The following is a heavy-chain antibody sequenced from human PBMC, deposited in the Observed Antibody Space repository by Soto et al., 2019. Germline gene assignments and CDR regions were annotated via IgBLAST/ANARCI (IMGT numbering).Heavy chain of an antibody. CDR2: INAKTGAS. V-gene: IGHV1-2*02. CDR1: GYIFSGNY. CDR3: ARAREDSSGWFDH. J-gene: IGHJ5*02. Sequence: QVQLVQSGAEVRKPGASVKVSCQASGYIFSGNYLHWVRRAPGQSLEWLAWINAKTGASNYAQKFRGRATVTMDTSISTTYLERSGLTSDDTAVYYCARAREDSSGWFDHWGQGTQVTVSP. D-gene: IGHD6-19*01.